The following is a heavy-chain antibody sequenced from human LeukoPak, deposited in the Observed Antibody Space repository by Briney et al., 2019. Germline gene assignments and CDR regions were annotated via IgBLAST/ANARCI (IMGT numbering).Heavy chain of an antibody. J-gene: IGHJ4*02. CDR2: INHSGST. CDR1: GGSFSGYY. CDR3: ARGSTPRFLEWLAIDFDY. Sequence: SETLSLTCAVYGGSFSGYYWSWIRQPPGKGLEWIGEINHSGSTNYNPSLKGRVTISVDTSKNQFSLKLSSVTAADTAVYYCARGSTPRFLEWLAIDFDYWGQGTLVTVSS. V-gene: IGHV4-34*01. D-gene: IGHD3-3*01.